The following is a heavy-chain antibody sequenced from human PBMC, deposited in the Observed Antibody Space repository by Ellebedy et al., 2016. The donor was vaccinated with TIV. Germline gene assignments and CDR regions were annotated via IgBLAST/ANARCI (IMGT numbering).Heavy chain of an antibody. D-gene: IGHD6-19*01. J-gene: IGHJ4*02. CDR1: GGSFSGYY. V-gene: IGHV4-34*01. CDR3: ARDRGSGWYGADY. Sequence: MPSETLSLTCAVYGGSFSGYYWSWIRQPPGKGLEWIGEITHSGSTNYNPSLKSRVTISVDTSKNQFSLKLSSVTAADTAVYYCARDRGSGWYGADYWGQGTLVTVSS. CDR2: ITHSGST.